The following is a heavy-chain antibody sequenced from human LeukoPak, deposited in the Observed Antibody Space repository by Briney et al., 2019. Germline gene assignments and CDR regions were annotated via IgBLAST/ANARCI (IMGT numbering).Heavy chain of an antibody. J-gene: IGHJ4*02. CDR2: IGHSGDT. V-gene: IGHV4-34*01. CDR1: NGSFSGYY. CDR3: ARGKFGGYSYGQSHFDY. D-gene: IGHD5-18*01. Sequence: SETLSLTCAVHNGSFSGYYWNWIRQPPGKGLEWIGEIGHSGDTNYNPSLKSRVTISADTSKNQFSLKLSSVTAADTAVYYCARGKFGGYSYGQSHFDYWGQGTLVTVSS.